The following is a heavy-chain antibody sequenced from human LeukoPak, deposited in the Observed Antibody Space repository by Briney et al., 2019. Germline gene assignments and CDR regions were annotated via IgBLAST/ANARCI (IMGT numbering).Heavy chain of an antibody. CDR1: GFTFSSYA. CDR3: AKESGSYDAFDI. V-gene: IGHV3-64*01. D-gene: IGHD1-26*01. J-gene: IGHJ3*02. Sequence: PGGSLRLSCAASGFTFSSYAMHWVRQAPGKGLEYVSAISSNGGSTYYANSVKGRFTISRDNSKNTLYLQMNSLRAEDTAVYYCAKESGSYDAFDIWGQGTMVTVSS. CDR2: ISSNGGST.